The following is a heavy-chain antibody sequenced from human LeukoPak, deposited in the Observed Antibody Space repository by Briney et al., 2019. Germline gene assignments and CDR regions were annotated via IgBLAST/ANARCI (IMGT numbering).Heavy chain of an antibody. J-gene: IGHJ5*02. CDR3: AKGYGINLYHWIDP. CDR1: AFSFSNYA. V-gene: IGHV3-23*01. CDR2: ISGGGGST. D-gene: IGHD3-9*01. Sequence: GGSLRLSCAASAFSFSNYAMNWVRQPPGKGLEWVSGISGGGGSTYYADSVKGRFTSCRDNSKNHLYLQMDSLRAEDPGLYYCAKGYGINLYHWIDPWGQGTLVTVSS.